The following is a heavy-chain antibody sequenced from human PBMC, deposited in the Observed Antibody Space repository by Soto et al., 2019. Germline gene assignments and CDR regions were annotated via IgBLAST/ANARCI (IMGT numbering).Heavy chain of an antibody. D-gene: IGHD3-3*01. J-gene: IGHJ6*02. V-gene: IGHV3-30-3*01. CDR1: GFTFSSYA. Sequence: QVQLVESGGGVVQPGRSLRLSCAASGFTFSSYAMHWVRQAPGKGLEWVAVISYDGSNKYYADSVKGRFTISRDNSKNTLYLQMNSLRAEDTAVYYCARGYCDFWSGYYSYGMDVWGQGTTVTVSS. CDR2: ISYDGSNK. CDR3: ARGYCDFWSGYYSYGMDV.